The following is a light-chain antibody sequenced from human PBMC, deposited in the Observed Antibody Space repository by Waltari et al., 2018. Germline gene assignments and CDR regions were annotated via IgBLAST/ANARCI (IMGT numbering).Light chain of an antibody. CDR2: GAS. V-gene: IGKV3-20*01. Sequence: EIVLTQSPGTLSLSPGERATLSCRTSQSVSRTLAWYQQKPGQAPKLLIYGASISATGIPDRFTGRGSGTDVSLTISSLEPEDFAVYFCQHYVRLPATFGQGTKVEIK. CDR1: QSVSRT. J-gene: IGKJ1*01. CDR3: QHYVRLPAT.